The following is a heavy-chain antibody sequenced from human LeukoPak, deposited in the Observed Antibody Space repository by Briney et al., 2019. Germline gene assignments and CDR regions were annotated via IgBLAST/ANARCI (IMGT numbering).Heavy chain of an antibody. V-gene: IGHV4-59*01. D-gene: IGHD3-22*01. CDR1: GVSISSYY. J-gene: IGHJ4*02. CDR3: ARAGGPPYYYDSSGFYYFDY. CDR2: IHYSGRI. Sequence: SETLSLTCTVSGVSISSYYWSWIRQPPGKGLEWIGYIHYSGRINYNPSLKSRVTISVDTSKNQFSLKLSSVTAADTAVYYCARAGGPPYYYDSSGFYYFDYWGQGTLVTVSS.